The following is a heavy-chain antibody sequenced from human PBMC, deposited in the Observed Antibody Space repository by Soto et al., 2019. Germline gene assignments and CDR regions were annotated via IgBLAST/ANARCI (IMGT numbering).Heavy chain of an antibody. Sequence: GGSLRLSCAASGFTFSSYGMHWVRQAPGKGLEWVAVISYDGSNKYYADSVKGRFTISRDNSKNTLYLQMNSLRAEDTAVYYCTTSFTYYYDSSDYRLFDYWGQGTLVTVSS. V-gene: IGHV3-30*03. CDR1: GFTFSSYG. D-gene: IGHD3-22*01. J-gene: IGHJ4*02. CDR3: TTSFTYYYDSSDYRLFDY. CDR2: ISYDGSNK.